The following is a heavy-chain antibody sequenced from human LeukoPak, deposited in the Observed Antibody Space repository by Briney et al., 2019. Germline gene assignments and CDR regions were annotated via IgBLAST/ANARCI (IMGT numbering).Heavy chain of an antibody. Sequence: GGSLRLSCAASGFTFSDYYMSWIRQAPGKGLEWVSYISGSGRTIYYADSVKGRFTISMDNAKISLYLQMNSLRAEDTAVYYCGRDKFVYCSSTSCLNYFDYWGQGTLVTVSS. CDR1: GFTFSDYY. J-gene: IGHJ4*02. CDR2: ISGSGRTI. D-gene: IGHD2-2*01. V-gene: IGHV3-11*04. CDR3: GRDKFVYCSSTSCLNYFDY.